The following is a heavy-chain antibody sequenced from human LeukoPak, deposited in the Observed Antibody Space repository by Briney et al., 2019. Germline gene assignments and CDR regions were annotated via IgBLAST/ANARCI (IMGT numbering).Heavy chain of an antibody. J-gene: IGHJ6*02. V-gene: IGHV4-39*01. D-gene: IGHD3-10*01. CDR1: GASISSSDYY. CDR2: VYYSGTT. Sequence: SDTLSLTCTVSGASISSSDYYWGCIHQPPGKGLGWIGGVYYSGTTYDNPSLKSRVTVSVDTSKNQFSLKLSSVTAADTAVYYRARRFRVIMVRGPPGYGMDVWGQGTTVTVSS. CDR3: ARRFRVIMVRGPPGYGMDV.